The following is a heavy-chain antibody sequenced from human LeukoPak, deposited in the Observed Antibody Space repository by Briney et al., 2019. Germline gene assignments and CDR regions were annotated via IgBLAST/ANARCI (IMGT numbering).Heavy chain of an antibody. CDR2: IYYSGST. V-gene: IGHV4-39*07. Sequence: SETLSLTCTVSGGSISSSSYYWGWIRQPPGKGLEWIGSIYYSGSTYYNPSLKSRVTISVDTSKNQFSLKLSSVTAADTAVYYCARDSRGYSLDYWGQGTLVTVSS. CDR1: GGSISSSSYY. J-gene: IGHJ4*02. CDR3: ARDSRGYSLDY. D-gene: IGHD5-18*01.